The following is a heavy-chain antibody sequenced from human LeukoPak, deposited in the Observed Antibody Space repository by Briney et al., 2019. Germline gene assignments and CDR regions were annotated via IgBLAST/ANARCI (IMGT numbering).Heavy chain of an antibody. D-gene: IGHD5-18*01. V-gene: IGHV4-39*01. Sequence: SETLPLTCTVSGGSIRSSSYYWGWVRQPPGKGLEWIGSIFYTENTYYNPSLESRVTISVDTSKNLFSLKLNSVTAADTAIYYCARQGDAATGGFDSWGQGTLVTVSS. CDR2: IFYTENT. CDR3: ARQGDAATGGFDS. CDR1: GGSIRSSSYY. J-gene: IGHJ4*02.